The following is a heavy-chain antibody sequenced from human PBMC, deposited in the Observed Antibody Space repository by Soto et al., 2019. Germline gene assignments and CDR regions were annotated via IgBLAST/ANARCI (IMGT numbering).Heavy chain of an antibody. V-gene: IGHV3-74*01. D-gene: IGHD3-22*01. J-gene: IGHJ4*02. Sequence: QSGGSLRLSCAASGFTFNNYWVHWVRQAPGKGLVWVSRINIDGSTTNYADSVKGRFTISRDNAKNTIYLQMNSLRAEDTAVYYCARGAFYYYDSSADRGQGTLVTVSS. CDR3: ARGAFYYYDSSAD. CDR2: INIDGSTT. CDR1: GFTFNNYW.